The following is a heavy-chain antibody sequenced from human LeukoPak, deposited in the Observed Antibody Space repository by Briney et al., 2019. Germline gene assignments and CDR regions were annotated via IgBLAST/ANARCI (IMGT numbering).Heavy chain of an antibody. CDR1: GFTFDDYA. Sequence: GRSLRLSCAASGFTFDDYAMHWVRQAPGKGLEWVSGISWNSGSIGYADSVKGRFTISRDNAKNSLCLQMNSLRAEDTALYYCAKGYYYDSSGMGDWGQGTLVTVSS. J-gene: IGHJ4*02. V-gene: IGHV3-9*01. D-gene: IGHD3-22*01. CDR2: ISWNSGSI. CDR3: AKGYYYDSSGMGD.